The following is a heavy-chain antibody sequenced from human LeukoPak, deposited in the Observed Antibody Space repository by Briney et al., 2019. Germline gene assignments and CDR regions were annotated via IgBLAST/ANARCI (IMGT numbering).Heavy chain of an antibody. J-gene: IGHJ5*02. CDR2: IYYSGST. Sequence: SETLSLTCTVSGVSISSSSYYWGWIRQPPGKGLEWIGSIYYSGSTYYNPSLKSRVTISVDTSKNQFSLKLSSVTAADTAVYYCARRRILFHSPGNWFDPWGQGTLVTVSS. D-gene: IGHD2-21*01. CDR1: GVSISSSSYY. CDR3: ARRRILFHSPGNWFDP. V-gene: IGHV4-39*01.